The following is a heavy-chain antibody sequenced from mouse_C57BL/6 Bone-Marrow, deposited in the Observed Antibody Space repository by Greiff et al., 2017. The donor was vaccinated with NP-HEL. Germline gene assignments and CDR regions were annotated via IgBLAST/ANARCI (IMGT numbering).Heavy chain of an antibody. J-gene: IGHJ2*01. Sequence: EVKLMESGPGLVKPSQSLSHTCSVTGYSITSGYYWNWIRQFPGNKLEWMGYISYDGSNNYNPSLKNRISITRDTSKNQFFLKLNSVTTEDTATYYCARDANWGQGTTLTVSS. CDR3: ARDAN. CDR2: ISYDGSN. CDR1: GYSITSGYY. V-gene: IGHV3-6*01.